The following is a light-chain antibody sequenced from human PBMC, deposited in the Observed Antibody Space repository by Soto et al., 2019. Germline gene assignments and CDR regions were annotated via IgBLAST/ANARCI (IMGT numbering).Light chain of an antibody. J-gene: IGLJ1*01. CDR3: QSYDSSNQRV. CDR2: EDN. CDR1: SGSIASNY. V-gene: IGLV6-57*04. Sequence: NFMLTQPHSVSESPGKTVTISCTRSSGSIASNYVQWYQQRPGSAPTTVIYEDNQRPPGVPDRFSGSIDSSSNSASLTISGLKTEDEADYYCQSYDSSNQRVFGTGTKLTVL.